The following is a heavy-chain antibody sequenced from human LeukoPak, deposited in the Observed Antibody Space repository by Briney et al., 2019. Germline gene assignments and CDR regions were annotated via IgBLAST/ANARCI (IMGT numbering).Heavy chain of an antibody. CDR3: ARDRRITMVRGALDY. D-gene: IGHD3-10*01. J-gene: IGHJ4*02. V-gene: IGHV3-33*01. CDR2: IWYDGSNK. CDR1: GFTFSSYG. Sequence: GGSLRLSCAASGFTFSSYGMHWVRQAPGKGLEWVAVIWYDGSNKYYADSVKGRFTISRDNSKNSLYLQMNSLRAEDTAVYYWARDRRITMVRGALDYWGQGTLVTVSS.